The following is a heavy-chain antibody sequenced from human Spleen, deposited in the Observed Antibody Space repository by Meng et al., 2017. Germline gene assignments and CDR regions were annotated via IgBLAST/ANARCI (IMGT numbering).Heavy chain of an antibody. CDR2: IYHSGST. Sequence: SETLSLTCAVSGYSISSGYYWGWIRQPPGKGLEWIGSIYHSGSTYYNPSLKSRVTISVDTSKNQFSLKLSSVTAADTAVYYCARDLEYCSGGSCYGSAFDIWGQGTMVTVSS. D-gene: IGHD2-15*01. V-gene: IGHV4-38-2*02. J-gene: IGHJ3*02. CDR1: GYSISSGYY. CDR3: ARDLEYCSGGSCYGSAFDI.